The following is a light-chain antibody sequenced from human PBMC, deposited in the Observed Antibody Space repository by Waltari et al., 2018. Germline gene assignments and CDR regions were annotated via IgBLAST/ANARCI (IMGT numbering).Light chain of an antibody. J-gene: IGLJ3*02. V-gene: IGLV2-14*01. CDR2: EVS. CDR3: SSYTSSSILWV. Sequence: QSALTQPASVSGSPGQSITISCTGTSSAVGGYNYVSWYQQHPGKAPKLMIYEVSNRPSGVSNRFSGSKSGNTASLTISGLQAEDEADYYCSSYTSSSILWVFGGGTKLTVL. CDR1: SSAVGGYNY.